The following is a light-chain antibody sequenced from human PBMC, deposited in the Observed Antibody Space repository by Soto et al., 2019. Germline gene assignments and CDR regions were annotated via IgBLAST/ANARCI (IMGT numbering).Light chain of an antibody. J-gene: IGKJ1*01. CDR2: DAS. CDR1: QSINNW. V-gene: IGKV1-5*01. CDR3: QQYNNYPQT. Sequence: DIQMSKSPSTLSASVGDRVTITCRASQSINNWLAWYQQKPGKAPKFLIYDASNLESGVPSRFSGSASGTEFTLTISSLQPDDFATYYCQQYNNYPQTFGQGTKVDIK.